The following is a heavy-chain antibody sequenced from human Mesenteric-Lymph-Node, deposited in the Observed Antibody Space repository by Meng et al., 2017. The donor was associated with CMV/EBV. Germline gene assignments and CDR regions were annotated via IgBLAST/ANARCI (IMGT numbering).Heavy chain of an antibody. CDR3: TRELGYSYGPYFYGMDV. Sequence: GGSLRLSCAASGFTFSSYSMNWVRQAPGKGLEWVSYISSSSSTIYYADSVKGRFTISRDNAKNSLYLQMNSLRAEDTAVYYCTRELGYSYGPYFYGMDVWGQGTTVTVSS. V-gene: IGHV3-48*04. D-gene: IGHD5-18*01. CDR2: ISSSSSTI. J-gene: IGHJ6*02. CDR1: GFTFSSYS.